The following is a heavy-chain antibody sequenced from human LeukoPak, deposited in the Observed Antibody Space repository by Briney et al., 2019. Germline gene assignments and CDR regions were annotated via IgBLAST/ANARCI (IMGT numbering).Heavy chain of an antibody. Sequence: GGSLRLSCAASGFTFSSYAMSWVRQAPGKGLEWVAVIWYDASNKYYADSVKGRLTISRDNSKNTLYLQMNSLRDDDTAVYYCVRGVGVSRFNYLDSWGQGTLVIVSS. CDR1: GFTFSSYA. V-gene: IGHV3-33*08. D-gene: IGHD6-13*01. J-gene: IGHJ4*02. CDR2: IWYDASNK. CDR3: VRGVGVSRFNYLDS.